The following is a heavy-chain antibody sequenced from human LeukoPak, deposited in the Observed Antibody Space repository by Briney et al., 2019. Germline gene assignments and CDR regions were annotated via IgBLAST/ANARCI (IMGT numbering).Heavy chain of an antibody. CDR2: IYYSGST. CDR3: ARMAGTCDY. CDR1: GGSISSSNFY. D-gene: IGHD6-19*01. J-gene: IGHJ4*02. V-gene: IGHV4-39*07. Sequence: SETLSLTCTVSGGSISSSNFYWGWIRQPPGKGLEWIGSIYYSGSTYYNPSLKSRVTISVDTSKNQFSLKLSSVTAADTAVYYCARMAGTCDYWGQGTLVTVSS.